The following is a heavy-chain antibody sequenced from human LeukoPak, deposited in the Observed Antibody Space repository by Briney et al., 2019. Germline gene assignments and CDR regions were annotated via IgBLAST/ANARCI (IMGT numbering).Heavy chain of an antibody. Sequence: ASVKVSCKASGYTFTSYGISWVRRAPGQGLEWMGWISAYNGNTNYAQKLQGRVTMTTDTSTSTAYMELRSLRSDDTAVYYCARDRSSQIESSSPRFDYWGQGTLVTVSS. CDR3: ARDRSSQIESSSPRFDY. CDR2: ISAYNGNT. V-gene: IGHV1-18*01. J-gene: IGHJ4*02. D-gene: IGHD6-13*01. CDR1: GYTFTSYG.